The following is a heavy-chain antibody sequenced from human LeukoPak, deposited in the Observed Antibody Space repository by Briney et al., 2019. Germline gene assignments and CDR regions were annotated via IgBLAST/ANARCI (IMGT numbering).Heavy chain of an antibody. Sequence: GGSLRLSCAASGFTFSSYWMSWVRQAPGKGLEWVANIKQDGSEKYYVDSVKGRFTISRDNAKNSLYLQMNSLRAEDTAVYYCTREGGSGYYFRLYYFDYWGQGTLVTVSS. J-gene: IGHJ4*02. CDR2: IKQDGSEK. D-gene: IGHD3-22*01. CDR3: TREGGSGYYFRLYYFDY. CDR1: GFTFSSYW. V-gene: IGHV3-7*03.